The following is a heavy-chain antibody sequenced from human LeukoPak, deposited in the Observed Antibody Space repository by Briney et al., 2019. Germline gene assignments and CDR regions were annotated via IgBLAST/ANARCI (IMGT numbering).Heavy chain of an antibody. J-gene: IGHJ4*02. CDR2: IGGSGGST. Sequence: GGSLRLSCAASGFTFSSYAMSWVRQAPGKGLEWVSSIGGSGGSTYYADSVKGRFTISRDNSKNTLYLQMNSLRAEDTAVYYCAKRENYFDWSYFDYWGQGTLVTVSS. CDR3: AKRENYFDWSYFDY. CDR1: GFTFSSYA. D-gene: IGHD3-9*01. V-gene: IGHV3-23*01.